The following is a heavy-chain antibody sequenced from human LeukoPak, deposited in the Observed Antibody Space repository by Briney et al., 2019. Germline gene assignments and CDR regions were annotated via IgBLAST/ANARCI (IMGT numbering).Heavy chain of an antibody. V-gene: IGHV4-39*01. CDR3: ASRTYYYYMDV. CDR1: GGSISSSSYY. CDR2: IYYSGST. Sequence: SETLSLTCTVSGGSISSSSYYWGWIRQPPGKGLESIGSIYYSGSTYYNPSLKSRVTISVDTSKNQFSLTLSSVTAADTAVYYCASRTYYYYMDVWGKGTTVTVSS. J-gene: IGHJ6*03.